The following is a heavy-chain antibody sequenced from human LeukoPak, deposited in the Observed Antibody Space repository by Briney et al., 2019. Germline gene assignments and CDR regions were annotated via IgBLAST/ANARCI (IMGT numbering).Heavy chain of an antibody. CDR3: AKAPYLSSGS. J-gene: IGHJ3*01. Sequence: SEALSLTCAVYGGSFRDYYWSWIRQPPGKGLGWIGEINHSGSTNYNPSLKSRVTISLDTSKNQFSLKLTSVTAADTAVYYCAKAPYLSSGSWGQGILVAVSS. D-gene: IGHD3-22*01. CDR1: GGSFRDYY. CDR2: INHSGST. V-gene: IGHV4-34*01.